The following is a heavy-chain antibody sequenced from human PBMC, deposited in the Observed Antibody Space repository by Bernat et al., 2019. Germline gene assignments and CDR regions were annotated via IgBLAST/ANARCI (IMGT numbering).Heavy chain of an antibody. CDR2: IYSGGST. D-gene: IGHD6-19*01. Sequence: EVQLVESGGGLVQPGGSLRLSCAASGFTVSSNYMSWVRQAPGKGLEWVSVIYSGGSTYYADAVKGRFTISRNNSKNTLYLQMNSLRAEDTAVYYCATWTNIAVAGTGAFDIWGQGTMVTVSS. V-gene: IGHV3-53*04. CDR1: GFTVSSNY. CDR3: ATWTNIAVAGTGAFDI. J-gene: IGHJ3*02.